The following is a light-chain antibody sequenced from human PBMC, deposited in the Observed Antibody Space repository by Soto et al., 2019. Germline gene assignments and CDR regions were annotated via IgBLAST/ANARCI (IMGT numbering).Light chain of an antibody. CDR1: SSDVGAYDY. J-gene: IGLJ1*01. Sequence: QATLTEPPSASGSPGQAVAMSCTGTSSDVGAYDYVSWYQQHPGKAPKLMIYEINKRPSGVPDRFSGSKSGNTASLTVSGLQAEDEADYYCSSFAGSNNFPDVFGTGTKVTVL. CDR2: EIN. CDR3: SSFAGSNNFPDV. V-gene: IGLV2-8*01.